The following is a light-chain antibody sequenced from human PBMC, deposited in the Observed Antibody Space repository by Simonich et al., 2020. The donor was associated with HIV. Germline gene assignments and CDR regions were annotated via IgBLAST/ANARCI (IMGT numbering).Light chain of an antibody. CDR3: QHLNSFLPLT. CDR1: QGISIY. V-gene: IGKV1-9*01. CDR2: RAS. Sequence: DIQLTQSPSFLSASVGDRVTITCQTSQGISIYLAWYQQKQGKAPKILIYRASTLQSGVPSRFSGSGSGTEFTLTISSLQPEDFATYYCQHLNSFLPLTFGGGTKVEIK. J-gene: IGKJ4*01.